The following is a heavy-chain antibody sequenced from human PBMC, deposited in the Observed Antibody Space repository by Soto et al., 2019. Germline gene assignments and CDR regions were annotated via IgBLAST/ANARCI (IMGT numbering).Heavy chain of an antibody. V-gene: IGHV1-18*01. J-gene: IGHJ4*02. CDR3: ARLQSFGYSGYDYGSDDY. D-gene: IGHD5-12*01. CDR1: GYTFTSYG. CDR2: ISAYNGNT. Sequence: QVQLVQSGAEVKKPGASVKVSCKASGYTFTSYGISWVRQAPGQGPEWMGWISAYNGNTNHAQKLQGRVTMTTDTSTSTAYMEKMSLKFDDTAVYYCARLQSFGYSGYDYGSDDYWGQGTQGTGSS.